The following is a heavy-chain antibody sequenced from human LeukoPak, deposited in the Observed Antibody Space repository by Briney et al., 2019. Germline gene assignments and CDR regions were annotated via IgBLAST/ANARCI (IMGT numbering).Heavy chain of an antibody. CDR2: ISYDGSNK. Sequence: GGSLRLSCAASGFTFSSYGMHWVRQAPGKGLEWVAVISYDGSNKYYADSVKGRFTISRDNSKNTLYLQMNSLRAEDTAVYYCAKPIHSSSWSDFDYWGQGTLVTVSS. J-gene: IGHJ4*02. V-gene: IGHV3-30*18. CDR3: AKPIHSSSWSDFDY. CDR1: GFTFSSYG. D-gene: IGHD6-13*01.